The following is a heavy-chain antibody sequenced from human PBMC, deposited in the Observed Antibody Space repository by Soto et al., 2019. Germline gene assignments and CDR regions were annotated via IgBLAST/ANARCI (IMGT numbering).Heavy chain of an antibody. Sequence: SETLSLTCTVSGGSLSSGGYSWSWIRQHPGKGLEWIGYIYYSGSTYYNPSLKSRVTISVDTSENQFSLKLSSVTAADTAVYYCARGWKDDYVLGSYRYPQLYFYYWGQGTLVTVSS. J-gene: IGHJ4*02. D-gene: IGHD3-16*02. CDR2: IYYSGST. CDR1: GGSLSSGGYS. V-gene: IGHV4-31*03. CDR3: ARGWKDDYVLGSYRYPQLYFYY.